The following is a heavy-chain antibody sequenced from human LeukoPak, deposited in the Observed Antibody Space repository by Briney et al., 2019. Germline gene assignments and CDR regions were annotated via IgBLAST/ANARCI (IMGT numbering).Heavy chain of an antibody. CDR1: GFTFSSYG. CDR2: ISYDGSNK. D-gene: IGHD1-26*01. Sequence: GGSLRLSCAASGFTFSSYGMHWVRQAPGKGLEWVAVISYDGSNKYYADSVKGRFTISRDNSKNTLYLQINSLRAQDTAVYYCAKSHWELLGYFDYWGQGTLVTVSS. CDR3: AKSHWELLGYFDY. V-gene: IGHV3-30*18. J-gene: IGHJ4*02.